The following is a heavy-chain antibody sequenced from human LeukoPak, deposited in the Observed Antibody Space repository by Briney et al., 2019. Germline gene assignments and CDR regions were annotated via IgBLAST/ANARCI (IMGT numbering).Heavy chain of an antibody. CDR3: ARDYGGNSLAFDI. CDR1: GGSISSYY. J-gene: IGHJ3*02. V-gene: IGHV4-59*12. Sequence: SETLSLTCTVSGGSISSYYWSWIRQPPGKGLEWIGYIYHSGSTYYNPSLKSRVTISVDRSKNQFSLKLSSVTAADTAVYYCARDYGGNSLAFDIWGQGTMVTVSS. D-gene: IGHD4-23*01. CDR2: IYHSGST.